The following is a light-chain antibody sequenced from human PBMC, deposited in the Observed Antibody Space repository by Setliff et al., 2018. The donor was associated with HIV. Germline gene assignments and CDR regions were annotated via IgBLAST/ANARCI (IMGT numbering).Light chain of an antibody. CDR3: CSYASSNSFV. J-gene: IGLJ1*01. V-gene: IGLV2-8*01. CDR1: SSDVGGYNY. Sequence: QSALTQPPSASGSPGQSVTISRTGTSSDVGGYNYVSWYQQHPGKAPKLMIYEITKRPSGVPDRFSGSKSGNTASLTVSGLQTEDEADYYCCSYASSNSFVFGTGTKVTVL. CDR2: EIT.